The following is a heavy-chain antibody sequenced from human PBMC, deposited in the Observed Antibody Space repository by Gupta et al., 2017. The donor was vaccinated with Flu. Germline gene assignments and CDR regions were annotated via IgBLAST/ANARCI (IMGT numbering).Heavy chain of an antibody. J-gene: IGHJ3*01. D-gene: IGHD6-6*01. CDR2: TTHSGST. V-gene: IGHV4-34*01. CDR1: GESFSGYY. Sequence: QVQLQQWGAGLLKPSETLSLTCAVYGESFSGYYWSWIRQPPGKGLEWIGETTHSGSTNYNPSLKSRVTISPDTSKNQFSVSLRSVTAADTAVYYCARRPLIAGRPDFDFWGQGNMVTVS. CDR3: ARRPLIAGRPDFDF.